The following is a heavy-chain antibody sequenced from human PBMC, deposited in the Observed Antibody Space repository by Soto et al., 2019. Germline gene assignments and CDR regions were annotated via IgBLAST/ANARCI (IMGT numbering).Heavy chain of an antibody. CDR3: GRGTVVPLNGYFDL. CDR2: IIPIFGTA. CDR1: GGTFSSYA. Sequence: QVQLVQSGAEVKKPGSSVKVSCKASGGTFSSYAISWVRQAPGQGLEWMGGIIPIFGTANYAQKFQGRVTITADESTSTAYVELRSLRSEDTAVYYCGRGTVVPLNGYFDLWGRGTLVTVSS. D-gene: IGHD2-15*01. J-gene: IGHJ2*01. V-gene: IGHV1-69*01.